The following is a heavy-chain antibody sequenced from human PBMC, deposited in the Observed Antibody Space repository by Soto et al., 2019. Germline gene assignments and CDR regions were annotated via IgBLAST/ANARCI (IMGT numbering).Heavy chain of an antibody. CDR2: TRNKANSYTT. J-gene: IGHJ6*02. D-gene: IGHD3-10*01. V-gene: IGHV3-72*01. CDR1: GFTFSDHY. CDR3: AREGLGFGELGGRYYYYGMDV. Sequence: EVQLVESGGGLVQPGGSLRLSCAASGFTFSDHYMDWVRQAPGKGLEWVGRTRNKANSYTTEYAASVKGRFTISRDDSKNSLYLQMNSLKTEDTAVYYCAREGLGFGELGGRYYYYGMDVWGQGTTVTVSS.